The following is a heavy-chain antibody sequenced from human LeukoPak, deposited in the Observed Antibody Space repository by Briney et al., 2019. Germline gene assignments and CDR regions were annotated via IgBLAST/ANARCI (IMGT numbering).Heavy chain of an antibody. CDR3: ARDRYSGSLYFDY. CDR1: GGTFSSYT. J-gene: IGHJ4*02. Sequence: SVKVSCKASGGTFSSYTISWVRQAPGQGLEWMGRIIPILGIANYAQKFQGRVTITADKSTSTAYMELRSLRSDDTAVYYCARDRYSGSLYFDYWGQGTLVTVSS. CDR2: IIPILGIA. D-gene: IGHD1-26*01. V-gene: IGHV1-69*04.